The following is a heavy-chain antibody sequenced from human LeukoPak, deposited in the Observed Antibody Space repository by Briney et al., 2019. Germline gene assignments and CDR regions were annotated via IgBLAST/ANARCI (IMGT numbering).Heavy chain of an antibody. CDR2: IYYSGST. V-gene: IGHV4-59*01. D-gene: IGHD2-15*01. J-gene: IGHJ4*02. CDR3: ARERRLRSGGWGIDY. Sequence: SETLSLTCTVSGGSISSYYWSWIRQPPGKGLEWIGYIYYSGSTNYNPSLKSRVTISVDTSKNQFSLKLSSVTAADTAVYYCARERRLRSGGWGIDYWGQGTLVTVSS. CDR1: GGSISSYY.